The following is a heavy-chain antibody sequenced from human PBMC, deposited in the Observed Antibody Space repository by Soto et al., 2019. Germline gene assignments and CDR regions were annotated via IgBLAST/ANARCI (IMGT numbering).Heavy chain of an antibody. CDR3: SKDAKKYHYYNHGMDV. D-gene: IGHD2-2*01. CDR1: GFTFSIYG. CDR2: ISYDGSTK. V-gene: IGHV3-30*18. J-gene: IGHJ6*02. Sequence: QVQLVESGGGVVQPGRSLRLSCAASGFTFSIYGMHWVRQAPGKGLEWVALISYDGSTKFYADSVKGGFTISRDNSKSTLNLEMNSLSAEDTAVYFCSKDAKKYHYYNHGMDVWGQGTTVTVSS.